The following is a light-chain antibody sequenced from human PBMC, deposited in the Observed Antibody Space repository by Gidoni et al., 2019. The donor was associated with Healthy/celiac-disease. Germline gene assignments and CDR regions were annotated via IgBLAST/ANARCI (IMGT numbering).Light chain of an antibody. Sequence: HSVLTQPPSVSGAPGQRVTISCTGSSSNIGAGYDVHWYQPLPGTAPNLLIYGNSNRPSGVPDRFSGSKSGTSASLAITGLQAEDEADYYCQSYDSSLSGFYVFGTGTKVTVL. V-gene: IGLV1-40*01. J-gene: IGLJ1*01. CDR1: SSNIGAGYD. CDR2: GNS. CDR3: QSYDSSLSGFYV.